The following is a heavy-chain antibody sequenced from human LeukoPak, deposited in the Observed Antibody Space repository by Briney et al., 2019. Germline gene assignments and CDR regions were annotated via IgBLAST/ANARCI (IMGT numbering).Heavy chain of an antibody. Sequence: GGSLRLSCAASGFTFSSYAMSWVRQAPGKGLEWVSAISGSGGSTYYADSVKGRLTISRDNSKNTLFLQMNSLRAVDTAVYYCAKGGSSSWDFFDYWGQGTLVTVSS. V-gene: IGHV3-23*01. D-gene: IGHD6-13*01. CDR3: AKGGSSSWDFFDY. J-gene: IGHJ4*02. CDR1: GFTFSSYA. CDR2: ISGSGGST.